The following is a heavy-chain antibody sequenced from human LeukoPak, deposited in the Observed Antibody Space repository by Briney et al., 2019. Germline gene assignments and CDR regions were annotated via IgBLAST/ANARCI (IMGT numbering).Heavy chain of an antibody. J-gene: IGHJ4*02. CDR2: ISGSGGST. Sequence: GGSLRLSCAASGFTFSSYAMSWVRQAPGKGLEWVSAISGSGGSTYYADSVKGRFTISRDNSKNTLSLQMNSLRAEDTALYYCANARDPYYGFWRGFLGWGQGTLVTVSS. CDR3: ANARDPYYGFWRGFLG. CDR1: GFTFSSYA. V-gene: IGHV3-23*01. D-gene: IGHD3-3*01.